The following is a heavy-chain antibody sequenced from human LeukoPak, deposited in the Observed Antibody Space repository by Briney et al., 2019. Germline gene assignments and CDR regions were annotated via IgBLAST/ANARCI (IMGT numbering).Heavy chain of an antibody. J-gene: IGHJ4*02. Sequence: GGSLRLSCAASGFTFSNAWMNWVRQAPGKGLEWVGRIKSETDGGTTDYAAPVKGRFTISRDDSKNTLYLQIDSLKTEDTAVYYCARGPSSYYYDSSGYYYDYWGQGTLVTVSS. CDR3: ARGPSSYYYDSSGYYYDY. V-gene: IGHV3-15*07. CDR1: GFTFSNAW. D-gene: IGHD3-22*01. CDR2: IKSETDGGTT.